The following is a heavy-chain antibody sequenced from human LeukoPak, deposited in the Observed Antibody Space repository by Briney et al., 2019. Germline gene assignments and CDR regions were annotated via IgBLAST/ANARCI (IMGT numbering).Heavy chain of an antibody. V-gene: IGHV4-59*02. CDR2: IYYSGST. CDR1: GGSVSSYY. CDR3: ARGGASSGYFNWFDP. J-gene: IGHJ5*02. D-gene: IGHD5-12*01. Sequence: SETLSLTCTVSGGSVSSYYWSWIRQPPGKGLEWIGYIYYSGSTNYNPSLKSRVTISVDTSKNQFSLKLSSVTAADTAVYYCARGGASSGYFNWFDPWGQGTLVTVSS.